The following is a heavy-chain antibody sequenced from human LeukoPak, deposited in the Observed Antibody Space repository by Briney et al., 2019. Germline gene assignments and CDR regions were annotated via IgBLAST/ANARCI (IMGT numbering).Heavy chain of an antibody. CDR1: GFTISSYA. CDR2: ISGSGGST. CDR3: VRGYSSSWYDWFDP. J-gene: IGHJ5*02. V-gene: IGHV3-23*01. D-gene: IGHD6-13*01. Sequence: GGSLRLSCAASGFTISSYAMSWVRQAPGKGLEWVSAISGSGGSTYYADSVKGRFTISRDNSKNTLYLQMNSLRAEDTAVYYCVRGYSSSWYDWFDPWGQGTLVTVSS.